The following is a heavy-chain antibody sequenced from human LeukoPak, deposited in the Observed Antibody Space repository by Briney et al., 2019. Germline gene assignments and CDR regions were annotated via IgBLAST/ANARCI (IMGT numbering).Heavy chain of an antibody. V-gene: IGHV4-59*01. CDR2: IHNSGTT. Sequence: SETLSLSCTVSGGSISRYYWNWLRQPPGKGLEWIGYIHNSGTTTFNPSLKSRVTISVDTSKNQFSLKLSSVTAADTAVYYCARGRRYYYGMDVWGQGTTVTVSS. CDR1: GGSISRYY. CDR3: ARGRRYYYGMDV. J-gene: IGHJ6*02.